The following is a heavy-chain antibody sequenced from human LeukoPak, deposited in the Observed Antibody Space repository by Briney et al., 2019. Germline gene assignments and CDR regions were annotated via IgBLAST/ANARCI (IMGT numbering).Heavy chain of an antibody. CDR1: GGTFSTYA. Sequence: ASVKVSCKASGGTFSTYAITWVRQPLGQGLEWMGRIIPIFVTANYAQKFQGRVTITTDESTSTAYMELSSLRSEDTAVYYCARQYCSGGSCYPDPGHSPLDYWGQGTLVTVSS. D-gene: IGHD2-15*01. CDR3: ARQYCSGGSCYPDPGHSPLDY. V-gene: IGHV1-69*05. J-gene: IGHJ4*02. CDR2: IIPIFVTA.